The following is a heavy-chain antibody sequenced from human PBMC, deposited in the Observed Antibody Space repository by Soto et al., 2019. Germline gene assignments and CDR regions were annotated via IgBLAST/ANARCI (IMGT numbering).Heavy chain of an antibody. J-gene: IGHJ4*02. V-gene: IGHV4-59*01. CDR1: GGSISSYY. Sequence: QVQLQESGPRLVKPSETLSLTCTVSGGSISSYYWGWIRQPTGKGLEFIGYVYYNGNTNYNPSFKSRFTISIATSTSQFSLNLKSVSAADTAVYYCARDGSGVDFWDGPYYFDHWGQGTQVTVSS. CDR3: ARDGSGVDFWDGPYYFDH. CDR2: VYYNGNT. D-gene: IGHD3-3*01.